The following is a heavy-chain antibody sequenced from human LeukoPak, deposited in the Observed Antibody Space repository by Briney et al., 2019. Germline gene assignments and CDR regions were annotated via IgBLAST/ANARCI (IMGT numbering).Heavy chain of an antibody. CDR1: GYTFSSYE. V-gene: IGHV3-48*03. J-gene: IGHJ6*02. Sequence: GGSLRLSCAASGYTFSSYEMNWVRQAPGKGLEWVSYISSSGSTIYYADSVKGRFTISRDNAKNSLYLLMNSLRAEDTAVYYCARYPDALAVAGYYYYGMDVWGQGTTVTVSS. D-gene: IGHD6-19*01. CDR2: ISSSGSTI. CDR3: ARYPDALAVAGYYYYGMDV.